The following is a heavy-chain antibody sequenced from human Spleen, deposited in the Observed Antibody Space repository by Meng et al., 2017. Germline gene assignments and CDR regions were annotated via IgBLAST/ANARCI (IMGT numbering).Heavy chain of an antibody. D-gene: IGHD6-13*01. CDR3: ANGQSYSSSWFGLGY. V-gene: IGHV3-23*01. CDR1: GFTFSSYA. Sequence: GESLKISCAASGFTFSSYAMSWVRQAPGKGLEWVSAISGSGGSTYYADSVKGRFTISRDNSKNTLYLQMNSLRAEDTAVYYCANGQSYSSSWFGLGYWGQGTLVTVSS. J-gene: IGHJ4*02. CDR2: ISGSGGST.